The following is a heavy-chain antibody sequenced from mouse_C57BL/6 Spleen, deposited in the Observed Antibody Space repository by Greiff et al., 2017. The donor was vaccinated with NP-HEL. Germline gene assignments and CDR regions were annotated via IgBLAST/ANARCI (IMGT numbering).Heavy chain of an antibody. D-gene: IGHD1-1*01. CDR1: GYTFTSYG. CDR2: IYPRSGNT. Sequence: VQLVESGAELARPGASVKLSCKASGYTFTSYGISWVKQRTGQGLEWIGEIYPRSGNTYYNEKFKGKATLTADKSSSTAYMELRSLTSEDSAVYFCARGGDYYGSYYFDYWGQGTTLTVSS. V-gene: IGHV1-81*01. J-gene: IGHJ2*01. CDR3: ARGGDYYGSYYFDY.